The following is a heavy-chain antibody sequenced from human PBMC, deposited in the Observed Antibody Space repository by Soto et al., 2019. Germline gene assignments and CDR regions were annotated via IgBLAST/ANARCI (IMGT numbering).Heavy chain of an antibody. CDR1: EFTFNNYW. V-gene: IGHV3-74*01. CDR3: ARGIHLKYGLDV. CDR2: INTDGSTT. Sequence: EVQLVESGGGLVQPGGSLRLSCAASEFTFNNYWMHWVRQVPGKGLEWVSRINTDGSTTNYADSVMGRFTISRDNADNTVYLQMNSLRAEDTAMYYCARGIHLKYGLDVWGQGATVTVSS. J-gene: IGHJ6*02.